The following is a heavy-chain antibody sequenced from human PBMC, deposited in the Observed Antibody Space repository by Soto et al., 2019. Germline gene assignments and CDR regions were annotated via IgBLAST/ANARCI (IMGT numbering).Heavy chain of an antibody. CDR2: ISSPGHYT. Sequence: PGGSLRLSSAASGFSFTTYGMSWVRQAPGKGLEWVSDISSPGHYTYLADSVKGRFTISRDNSKNTLYLQMNSLRVDDTAVYFCTKSLLFEKNWFDPWGQGPLVTVSS. D-gene: IGHD3-10*01. J-gene: IGHJ5*02. CDR3: TKSLLFEKNWFDP. CDR1: GFSFTTYG. V-gene: IGHV3-23*01.